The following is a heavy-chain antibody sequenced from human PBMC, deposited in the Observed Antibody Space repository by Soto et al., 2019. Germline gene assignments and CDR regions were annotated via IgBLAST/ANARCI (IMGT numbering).Heavy chain of an antibody. CDR2: ISSSTDYK. D-gene: IGHD3-22*01. Sequence: EVQLVESGGGLVRPGGSLRLSCAASGFTFSTYSMSWVRQAPGKGLEWVSFISSSTDYKYYADSVRGRFAISRDNAEKSLSLQMHSLRAEDTAVYYCARVQGADSSTYYQEPLDIWGQGTVVTVSS. CDR1: GFTFSTYS. CDR3: ARVQGADSSTYYQEPLDI. V-gene: IGHV3-21*01. J-gene: IGHJ3*02.